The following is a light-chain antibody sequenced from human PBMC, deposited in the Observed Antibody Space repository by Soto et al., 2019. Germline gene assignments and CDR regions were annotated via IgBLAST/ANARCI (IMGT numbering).Light chain of an antibody. CDR2: EVS. Sequence: QSALTQPASVSGSPGQSITISCTGTSSDVGGYNYVSWYQQHPGKAPKLMIYEVSNRPSGVSTRFSGSKSGNTASLTISGLQAEDEDDYYCSSYTSSSTPYVFGTGTKVTVL. J-gene: IGLJ1*01. CDR1: SSDVGGYNY. CDR3: SSYTSSSTPYV. V-gene: IGLV2-14*01.